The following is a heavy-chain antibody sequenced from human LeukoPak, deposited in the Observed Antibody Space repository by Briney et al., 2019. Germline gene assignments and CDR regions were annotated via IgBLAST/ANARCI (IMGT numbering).Heavy chain of an antibody. V-gene: IGHV4-39*01. D-gene: IGHD3-16*01. Sequence: PSETLSLTCTVSGGSISSSSYYWGWIRQPPGKGLEWIGSIYYSGSTYYNPSLKSRVTISVDTSKNQFSLKLSSVTAADTAVYYCARSRPGGDTGDYWGQGTLVTVSS. CDR2: IYYSGST. J-gene: IGHJ4*02. CDR3: ARSRPGGDTGDY. CDR1: GGSISSSSYY.